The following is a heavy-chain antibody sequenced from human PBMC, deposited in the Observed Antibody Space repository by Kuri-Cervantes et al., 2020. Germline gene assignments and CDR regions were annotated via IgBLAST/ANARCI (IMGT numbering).Heavy chain of an antibody. Sequence: ASVQVSCKASGYTFTRYYMHWVRQAPGQGLEWMGIINPSGGSTSYAQKFQGRVTMTRDTSTSTVYMELSSLRSEDTAVYYCAGAIPRKYQLLIRYYYYDGMDVWGQGTTVTVSS. V-gene: IGHV1-46*01. CDR1: GYTFTRYY. CDR2: INPSGGST. D-gene: IGHD2-2*01. CDR3: AGAIPRKYQLLIRYYYYDGMDV. J-gene: IGHJ6*02.